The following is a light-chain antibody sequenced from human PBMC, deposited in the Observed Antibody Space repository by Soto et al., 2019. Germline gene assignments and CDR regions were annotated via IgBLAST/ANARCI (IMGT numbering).Light chain of an antibody. J-gene: IGLJ1*01. V-gene: IGLV2-23*02. CDR1: SSDVGSYNL. CDR3: CSYAGRRRV. CDR2: EVS. Sequence: QSVLTQPASVSGSPGQSITISCTGTSSDVGSYNLVSWYQQHPGKAPKLMIYEVSKRPSGVSNRFSGSKSGNTASLAISGLQAEDEADYYCCSYAGRRRVFGTGTKATVL.